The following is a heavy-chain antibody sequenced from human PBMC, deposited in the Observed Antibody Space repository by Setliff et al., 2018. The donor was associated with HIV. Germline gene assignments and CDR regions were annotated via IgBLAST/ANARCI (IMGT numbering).Heavy chain of an antibody. V-gene: IGHV4-4*07. CDR2: IYTSGRT. CDR3: ALTGHRLLRGYMDV. Sequence: LSFTCTVSGGSISRYYWSWIRQSAGKGLQWIGDIYTSGRTNYNPSLKSRVTMSLDTSKKQFSLKLNSVTAADTAVYYCALTGHRLLRGYMDVWGKGTTVTVSS. CDR1: GGSISRYY. D-gene: IGHD2-15*01. J-gene: IGHJ6*03.